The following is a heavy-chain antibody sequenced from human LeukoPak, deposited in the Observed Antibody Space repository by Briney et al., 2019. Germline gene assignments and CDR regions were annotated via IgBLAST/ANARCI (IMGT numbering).Heavy chain of an antibody. CDR3: AKVQSPQWIQADLDY. CDR2: VSSDGSID. J-gene: IGHJ4*02. D-gene: IGHD5-18*01. Sequence: GGSLRLSCAASGFTFSNYGMHWVRQAPGEGLEWVAVVSSDGSIDYYADSVKGRFTVSRDNTKNSLYLQMNSLRVEDTALYYCAKVQSPQWIQADLDYWGQGTQVTVSS. CDR1: GFTFSNYG. V-gene: IGHV3-30*18.